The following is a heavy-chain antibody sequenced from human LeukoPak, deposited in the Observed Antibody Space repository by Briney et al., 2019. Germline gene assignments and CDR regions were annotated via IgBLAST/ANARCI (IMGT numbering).Heavy chain of an antibody. CDR3: ARDESGYSGYDPTPFGY. D-gene: IGHD5-12*01. J-gene: IGHJ4*02. Sequence: GASVKVSCKASGGTFSSYTISWVRQAPGQGLEWMGRIIPILGIANYAQKFQGRVTVTADKSTSTAYMELSSLRSEDTAVYYCARDESGYSGYDPTPFGYWGQGTLVTVSS. CDR1: GGTFSSYT. V-gene: IGHV1-69*04. CDR2: IIPILGIA.